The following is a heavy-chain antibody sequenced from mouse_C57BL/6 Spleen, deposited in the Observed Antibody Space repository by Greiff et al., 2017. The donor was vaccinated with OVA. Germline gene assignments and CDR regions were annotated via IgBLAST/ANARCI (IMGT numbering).Heavy chain of an antibody. J-gene: IGHJ1*03. CDR3: ARLGYYDYDGYFDV. V-gene: IGHV1-53*01. D-gene: IGHD2-4*01. Sequence: VKLMESGTELVKPGASVKLSCKASGYTFTSYWMHWVKQRPGQGLEWIGNINPSNGGTNYNEKFKSKATLTVDKSSSTAYMQLSSLTSEDSAVYYCARLGYYDYDGYFDVWGTGTTVTVSS. CDR1: GYTFTSYW. CDR2: INPSNGGT.